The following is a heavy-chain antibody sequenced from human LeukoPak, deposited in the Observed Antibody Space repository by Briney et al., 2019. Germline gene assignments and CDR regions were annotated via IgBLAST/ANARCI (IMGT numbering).Heavy chain of an antibody. D-gene: IGHD4-17*01. CDR3: AKDGDYGDLFDY. Sequence: GGSLRLSCAASGFTFSSYAMTWVRQAPGRGLEWVSTISHSGGDTYYADSVKGRFAISRDNSKNTLYLQMNSLRAEDTAVYYCAKDGDYGDLFDYWGQGTLVTVSS. J-gene: IGHJ4*02. CDR2: ISHSGGDT. CDR1: GFTFSSYA. V-gene: IGHV3-23*01.